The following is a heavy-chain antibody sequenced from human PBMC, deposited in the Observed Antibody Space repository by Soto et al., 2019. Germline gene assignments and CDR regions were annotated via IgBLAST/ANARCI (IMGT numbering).Heavy chain of an antibody. V-gene: IGHV3-21*01. Sequence: GGSLRLSCAASGFTFSSYSMNWVRQAPGKGLEWVSSISSSSSYIYYADSVKGRFTISRDNAKNSLYLQMNSLRAEDTAVYYCARDPPNKIVVVPSTVDYWGQGTLVTVSS. CDR1: GFTFSSYS. J-gene: IGHJ4*02. CDR3: ARDPPNKIVVVPSTVDY. D-gene: IGHD3-22*01. CDR2: ISSSSSYI.